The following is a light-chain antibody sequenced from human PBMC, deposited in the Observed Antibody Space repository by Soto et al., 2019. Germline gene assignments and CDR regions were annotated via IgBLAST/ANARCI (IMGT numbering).Light chain of an antibody. CDR1: QGISNY. CDR3: QKYNSAPRT. J-gene: IGKJ2*01. V-gene: IGKV1-27*01. Sequence: DIQMTQSPSSLSASVGDRVTITRRASQGISNYLAWYQQKPGKGPILLIYGASILPSGVPSRFSGSGSGTDFTLTISSLQPEDVATYYCQKYNSAPRTFGQGTKLEIK. CDR2: GAS.